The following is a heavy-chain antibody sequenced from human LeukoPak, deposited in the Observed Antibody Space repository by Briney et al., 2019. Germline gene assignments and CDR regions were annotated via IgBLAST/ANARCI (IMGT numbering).Heavy chain of an antibody. D-gene: IGHD1-26*01. Sequence: ASVKVSCKASGYTFTNYGFNWVRQAPGQGLEWMGWINPNSGGTNYAQKFQDRVTMTRDTSISTAYMELSRLRSDDTAVYYCARDFGGGTYAGDYWGQGTLVTVSS. CDR3: ARDFGGGTYAGDY. CDR1: GYTFTNYG. V-gene: IGHV1-2*02. J-gene: IGHJ4*02. CDR2: INPNSGGT.